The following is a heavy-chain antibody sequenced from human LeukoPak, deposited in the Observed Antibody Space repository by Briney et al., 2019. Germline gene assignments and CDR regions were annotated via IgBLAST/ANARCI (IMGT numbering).Heavy chain of an antibody. CDR3: ARRLGSWYDY. J-gene: IGHJ4*02. Sequence: GGSLRLSCAGSGFTFGGYGMHWFRQTPGKGLEWVAVIAYDGSRAFYADSVKGRFTISRDNAKNSLYLQMNSLRAEDTAVYYCARRLGSWYDYWGQGTLVTVSS. D-gene: IGHD6-13*01. CDR2: IAYDGSRA. V-gene: IGHV3-33*03. CDR1: GFTFGGYG.